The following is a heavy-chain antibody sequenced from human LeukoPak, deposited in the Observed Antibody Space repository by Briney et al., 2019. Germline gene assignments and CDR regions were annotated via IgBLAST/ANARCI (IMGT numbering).Heavy chain of an antibody. CDR1: GSTFSNAW. J-gene: IGHJ4*02. V-gene: IGHV3-15*01. Sequence: PGGSLRLSCAASGSTFSNAWMSWVRQAPGKGLEWVGRIRSKTDGGSIEYGAPVKGRFTISRDDSKDTLDLQMNSLTTEDTAVYYCTTGRVLWGQGTLVTVSS. CDR2: IRSKTDGGSI. CDR3: TTGRVL.